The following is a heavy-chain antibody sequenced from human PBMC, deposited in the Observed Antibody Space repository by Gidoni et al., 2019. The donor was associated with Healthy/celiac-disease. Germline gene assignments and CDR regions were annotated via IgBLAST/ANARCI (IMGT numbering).Heavy chain of an antibody. V-gene: IGHV3-23*01. CDR1: GFTFSSYA. CDR3: AKGTDYGDALFDY. D-gene: IGHD4-17*01. Sequence: EVQLLESGGGLVQPGGSLRLSCAASGFTFSSYAMSWVRQAPGKGLEWVSAIRGSGGSTYYADSVKGRFTISRDNSKNTLYLQMNSLRAEDTAVYYCAKGTDYGDALFDYWGQGTLVTVSS. J-gene: IGHJ4*02. CDR2: IRGSGGST.